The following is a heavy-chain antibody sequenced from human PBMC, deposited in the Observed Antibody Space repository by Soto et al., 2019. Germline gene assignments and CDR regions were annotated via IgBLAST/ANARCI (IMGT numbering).Heavy chain of an antibody. Sequence: GASVKVSCKASGGTFSSYAISWVRQAPGQGLEWMGGIIPIFGTANYAQKFQGRVTITADKSTSTAYMELSSLRSEDTAVYYCASAYSSSSHYYYGMDVWGQGTTVTVSS. CDR1: GGTFSSYA. V-gene: IGHV1-69*06. J-gene: IGHJ6*02. CDR3: ASAYSSSSHYYYGMDV. CDR2: IIPIFGTA. D-gene: IGHD6-6*01.